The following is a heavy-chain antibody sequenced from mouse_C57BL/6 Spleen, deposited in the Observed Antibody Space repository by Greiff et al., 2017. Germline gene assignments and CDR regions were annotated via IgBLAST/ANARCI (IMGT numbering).Heavy chain of an antibody. CDR1: GYTFTSYW. D-gene: IGHD1-2*01. CDR3: ARSEELLRQWYFDV. J-gene: IGHJ1*03. Sequence: QVQLQQPGAELVRPGSSVKLSCKASGYTFTSYWMHWVKQRPIQGLEWIGNIDPSDSETHYNQKFKDKATLTVDKSSSTAYMQLSSLTSEDSAVYYCARSEELLRQWYFDVWGTGTTVTVSS. CDR2: IDPSDSET. V-gene: IGHV1-52*01.